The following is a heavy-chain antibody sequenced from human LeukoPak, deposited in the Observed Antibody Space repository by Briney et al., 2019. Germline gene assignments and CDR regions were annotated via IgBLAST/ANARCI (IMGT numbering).Heavy chain of an antibody. Sequence: SETLSLTCIVSGGSISSFNWSWIRQPAGKGLEWIGRVYTSGSTDYNPSLKSRVTMSVDTSKNQFSLKLSSVTAADTAVYYCARDRSRWELRSYFDYWGQGTLVTVSS. V-gene: IGHV4-4*07. CDR3: ARDRSRWELRSYFDY. CDR1: GGSISSFN. D-gene: IGHD1-26*01. J-gene: IGHJ4*02. CDR2: VYTSGST.